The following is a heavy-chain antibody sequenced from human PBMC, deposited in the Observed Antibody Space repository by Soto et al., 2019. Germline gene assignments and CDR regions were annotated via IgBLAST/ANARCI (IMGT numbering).Heavy chain of an antibody. D-gene: IGHD3-10*01. CDR2: ISAYNGNT. V-gene: IGHV1-18*01. J-gene: IGHJ6*02. CDR3: ARGPRDYGSGTSYYYYGMDV. Sequence: ASVKVSCKASGYTFTSYGISWVRQALGQGLEWMGWISAYNGNTNYAQKLQGRVTMTTDTSTSTAYMELRSLRSDDTAVYYCARGPRDYGSGTSYYYYGMDVWGQGTTVTVSS. CDR1: GYTFTSYG.